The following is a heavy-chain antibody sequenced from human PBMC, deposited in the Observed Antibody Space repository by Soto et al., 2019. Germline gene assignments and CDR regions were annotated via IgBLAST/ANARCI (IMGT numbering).Heavy chain of an antibody. J-gene: IGHJ4*02. CDR3: ARASDYYSSGSFDY. D-gene: IGHD3-10*01. CDR2: INPNGGST. V-gene: IGHV1-46*04. CDR1: ADTFTSYY. Sequence: ASVKVSCKEPADTFTSYYIHWVRQAPGHGLEWMGIINPNGGSTRFAQTLQGRITMTTDTSTSTVYMELRSLRSEDTAVYYYARASDYYSSGSFDYWGQGTLVTVSS.